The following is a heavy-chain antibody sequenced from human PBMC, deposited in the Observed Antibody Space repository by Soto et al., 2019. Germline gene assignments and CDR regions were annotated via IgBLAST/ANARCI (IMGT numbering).Heavy chain of an antibody. Sequence: GGSLRLSCAASGFTFISYSMNWVRQAPGKGLEWVSSISSSSSYIYYADSVKGRFTISRDNAKNSLYLQMNSLRAEDTAVYYCARASIAVAGTYYYYGMDVWGQGTTVTVSS. D-gene: IGHD6-19*01. CDR1: GFTFISYS. J-gene: IGHJ6*02. V-gene: IGHV3-21*01. CDR3: ARASIAVAGTYYYYGMDV. CDR2: ISSSSSYI.